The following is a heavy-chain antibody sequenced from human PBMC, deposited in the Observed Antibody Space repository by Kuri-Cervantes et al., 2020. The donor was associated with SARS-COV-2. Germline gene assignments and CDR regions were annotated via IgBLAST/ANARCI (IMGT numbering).Heavy chain of an antibody. CDR3: NFDF. Sequence: ESLKISCAASGFTFSNYAMSWVRQAPGKGLEWVSTIIGSCGSTYYAQSVKRLFTISRDNSKNALYLLMNSLRAEDTAVYYCNFDFWGQGTLVTVSS. J-gene: IGHJ4*02. CDR1: GFTFSNYA. V-gene: IGHV3-23*01. CDR2: IIGSCGST.